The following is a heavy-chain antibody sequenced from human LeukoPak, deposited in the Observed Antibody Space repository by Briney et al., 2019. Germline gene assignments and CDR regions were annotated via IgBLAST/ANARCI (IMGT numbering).Heavy chain of an antibody. Sequence: GGSLRLSCAASGFTFSSYDMNWVRQAPGKGLEWISYISGSGSTIYDADSVKGRFTISRDNAKNSLHLQMNSLRAEDTAVYYCARIHPYYYGSGSYLMGYSYFGMDVWGQGTTVTVSS. CDR1: GFTFSSYD. CDR2: ISGSGSTI. D-gene: IGHD3-10*01. V-gene: IGHV3-48*03. CDR3: ARIHPYYYGSGSYLMGYSYFGMDV. J-gene: IGHJ6*02.